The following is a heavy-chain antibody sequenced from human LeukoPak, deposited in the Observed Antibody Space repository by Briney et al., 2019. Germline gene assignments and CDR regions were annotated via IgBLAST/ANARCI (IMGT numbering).Heavy chain of an antibody. CDR2: LYYSGST. Sequence: PSETLSLTCSVSGGSISSYYWSXXRQPPGKGLEXIGYLYYSGSTNSNPSLKSRVTMSVDTSKNQFSLKLRSVTAADTAVYYCARGGSGISNAFDIWGQGTMVTVSS. J-gene: IGHJ3*02. V-gene: IGHV4-59*01. CDR1: GGSISSYY. D-gene: IGHD3-10*01. CDR3: ARGGSGISNAFDI.